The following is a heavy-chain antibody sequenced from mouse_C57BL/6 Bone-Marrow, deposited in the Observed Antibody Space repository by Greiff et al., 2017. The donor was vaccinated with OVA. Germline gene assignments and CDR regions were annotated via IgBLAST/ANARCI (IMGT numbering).Heavy chain of an antibody. V-gene: IGHV1-53*01. J-gene: IGHJ1*03. CDR2: INPSNGGT. D-gene: IGHD1-1*01. CDR3: ARGDYYGSSYWYFDV. Sequence: QVQLQQPGTELVKPGASVKLSCKASGYTFTSYWMHWVKQRPGQGLEWIGNINPSNGGTNYNEKFKSKATLTVEKSSSTAYMQLSSLTSEDSAVYYCARGDYYGSSYWYFDVWGTGTTVTVSS. CDR1: GYTFTSYW.